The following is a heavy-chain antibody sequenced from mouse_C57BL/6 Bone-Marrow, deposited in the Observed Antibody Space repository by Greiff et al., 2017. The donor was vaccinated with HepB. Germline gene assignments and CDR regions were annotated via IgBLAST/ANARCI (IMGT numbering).Heavy chain of an antibody. J-gene: IGHJ3*01. CDR2: IAPEDGET. CDR1: GFNIKDYY. D-gene: IGHD1-1*01. V-gene: IGHV14-2*01. Sequence: VQLQQSGAELVKPGASVKLSCTASGFNIKDYYMHWVKQRTEQGLEWIGRIAPEDGETKYAPKFQGTATITADTSSNTPYLQLSSLTSEDTAVYYCARTLYYYGSSYVPFAYWGQGTLVTVSA. CDR3: ARTLYYYGSSYVPFAY.